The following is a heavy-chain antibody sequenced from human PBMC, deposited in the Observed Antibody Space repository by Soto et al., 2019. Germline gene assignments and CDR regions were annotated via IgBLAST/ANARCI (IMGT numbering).Heavy chain of an antibody. D-gene: IGHD2-8*02. CDR1: GFTCSNYG. Sequence: EVQLLESGGGLVQPGGSLRLSWAASGFTCSNYGVSWVRQAPGKGLECVSAITNNSDYKYYADSVKGRFIVSRDNSKSTLFLEMNSLRAEDTAVYYCAKGYSTGWHSSLNSWGQGTLVIVSS. CDR3: AKGYSTGWHSSLNS. V-gene: IGHV3-23*01. J-gene: IGHJ4*02. CDR2: ITNNSDYK.